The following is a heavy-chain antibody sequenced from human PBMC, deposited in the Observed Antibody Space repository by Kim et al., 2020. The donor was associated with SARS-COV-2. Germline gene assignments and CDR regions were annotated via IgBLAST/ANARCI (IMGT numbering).Heavy chain of an antibody. Sequence: GGSLRLSCAASGFSFSSYGMHWVRQAPGKGLEWLAFILNDATYQEYADSVKGRFTISRDNSKNTQYVQMNSLRVDDTAVYYCVTQIRLGYLGQGILVTVS. V-gene: IGHV3-30*02. CDR2: ILNDATYQ. D-gene: IGHD6-25*01. CDR1: GFSFSSYG. J-gene: IGHJ4*02. CDR3: VTQIRLGY.